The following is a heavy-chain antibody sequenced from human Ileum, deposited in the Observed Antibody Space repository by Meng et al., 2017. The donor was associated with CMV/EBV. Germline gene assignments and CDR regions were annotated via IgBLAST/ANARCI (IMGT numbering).Heavy chain of an antibody. CDR1: GFTFSNYA. CDR2: IRGISGSGATT. V-gene: IGHV3-23*01. CDR3: ARGASFDM. Sequence: GESLKISCAASGFTFSNYAMSWVRQAPGKGLEWVSGIRGISGSGATTFYADSVKGRFTISRDNSKNTLYLQMNSLSAEDTAVYYCARGASFDMWGRGTMVTVSS. J-gene: IGHJ3*02.